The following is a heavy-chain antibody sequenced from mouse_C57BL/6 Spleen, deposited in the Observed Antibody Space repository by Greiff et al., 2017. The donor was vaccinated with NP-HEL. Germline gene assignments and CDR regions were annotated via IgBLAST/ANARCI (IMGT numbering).Heavy chain of an antibody. CDR1: GYSITSGYY. V-gene: IGHV3-6*01. CDR2: ISYDGSN. CDR3: ASFITTVVGDWYFDV. J-gene: IGHJ1*03. D-gene: IGHD1-1*01. Sequence: EVKLVESGPGLVKPSQSLSLTCSVTGYSITSGYYWNWIRQFPGNKLEWMGYISYDGSNNYNPSLKNRISITRDTSKNQFFLKLNSVTTEDTATYYCASFITTVVGDWYFDVWGTGTTVTVSS.